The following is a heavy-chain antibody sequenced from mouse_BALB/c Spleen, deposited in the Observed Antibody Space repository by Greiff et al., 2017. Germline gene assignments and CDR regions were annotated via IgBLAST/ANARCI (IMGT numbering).Heavy chain of an antibody. Sequence: VQLQEPGAELVRPGASVKLSCKATDYTFTSYWINWVKQRPGQGLEWIGNINPSGSNTNYNQKFKEKATLTVDKSSSTTYMQLSSPTAEDSAVYYCTRGGETAAYAMDYWGQGTSVTVSA. J-gene: IGHJ4*01. CDR1: DYTFTSYW. V-gene: IGHV1-69*02. CDR3: TRGGETAAYAMDY. D-gene: IGHD1-2*01. CDR2: INPSGSNT.